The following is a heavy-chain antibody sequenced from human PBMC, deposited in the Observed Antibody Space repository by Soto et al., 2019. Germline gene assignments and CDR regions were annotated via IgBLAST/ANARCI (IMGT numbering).Heavy chain of an antibody. J-gene: IGHJ4*02. V-gene: IGHV5-51*01. Sequence: GESLKISCKGSGYSFTSYWIGWVRQMPGKGLEWMGIIYPGDSDTRYSPSFQGQVTISADKSISTAYLQWSSLKASDTAMYYFAILSGYSGYDTPLDSSGLSDWGQGTLVTVSS. CDR1: GYSFTSYW. CDR3: AILSGYSGYDTPLDSSGLSD. CDR2: IYPGDSDT. D-gene: IGHD5-12*01.